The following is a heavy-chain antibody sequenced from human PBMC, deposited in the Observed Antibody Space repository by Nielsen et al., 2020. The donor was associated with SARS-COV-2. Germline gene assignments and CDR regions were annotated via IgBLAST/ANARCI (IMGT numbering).Heavy chain of an antibody. CDR2: ISWNSGSI. CDR3: AKEGPDSSGWNYYYYGMDV. J-gene: IGHJ6*02. CDR1: GFTFDDYA. D-gene: IGHD6-19*01. V-gene: IGHV3-9*01. Sequence: SLKISCAASGFTFDDYAMHWVRQAPGKGLEWVSGISWNSGSIGYADSMKGRFTISRDNAKNSLYLQMNSLRAEDTALYYCAKEGPDSSGWNYYYYGMDVWGQGTTVTVSS.